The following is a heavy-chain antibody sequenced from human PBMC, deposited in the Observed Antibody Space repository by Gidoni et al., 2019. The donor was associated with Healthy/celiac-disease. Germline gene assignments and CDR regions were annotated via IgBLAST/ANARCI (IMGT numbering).Heavy chain of an antibody. Sequence: QVQLQQWGAGLLKPSETLSLTCAVYGGSFSGYYWSWLRQPPGKGLEWIGEINHSGSTNYTPSLKSRVTISVDTSKNQFSLKLSSVTAADTAVYYCARRSPLGYDYVWGSYRYRAYFDYWGQGTLVTVSS. CDR2: INHSGST. CDR3: ARRSPLGYDYVWGSYRYRAYFDY. V-gene: IGHV4-34*01. D-gene: IGHD3-16*02. CDR1: GGSFSGYY. J-gene: IGHJ4*02.